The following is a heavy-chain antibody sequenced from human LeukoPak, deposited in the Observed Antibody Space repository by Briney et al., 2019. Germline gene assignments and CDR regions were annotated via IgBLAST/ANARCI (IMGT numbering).Heavy chain of an antibody. Sequence: PGGSLRLSCAASGFTFSSYWMSWVRQAPGKGLEWVGHIKSKTDGGTTDYAAPVKGRFTISRDDSKNTLYLQMNSLKTEDTAVYYCTTGRATVTTDYWGQGTLVTVSS. J-gene: IGHJ4*02. CDR3: TTGRATVTTDY. CDR1: GFTFSSYW. CDR2: IKSKTDGGTT. D-gene: IGHD4-17*01. V-gene: IGHV3-15*01.